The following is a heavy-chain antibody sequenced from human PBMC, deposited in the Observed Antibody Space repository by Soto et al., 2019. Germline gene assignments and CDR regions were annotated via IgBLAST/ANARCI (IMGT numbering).Heavy chain of an antibody. J-gene: IGHJ4*02. CDR1: GGTFSSYT. CDR3: ARSTPELGGQQPPGY. D-gene: IGHD6-13*01. V-gene: IGHV1-69*02. Sequence: QVQLVQSGAEVKKPGSSVKVSCKASGGTFSSYTISWVRQAPGQGLEWMGRIIPILGIANYAQKFQGRVTITADKSTSTAYMELSSLRSEYTAVYYCARSTPELGGQQPPGYWGQGTLVTVSS. CDR2: IIPILGIA.